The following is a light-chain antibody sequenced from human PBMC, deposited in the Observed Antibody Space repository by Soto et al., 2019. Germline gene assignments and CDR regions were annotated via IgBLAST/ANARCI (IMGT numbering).Light chain of an antibody. V-gene: IGLV2-14*01. CDR2: DVS. J-gene: IGLJ1*01. CDR3: SSYTSSSTLGV. Sequence: QSVLTQPTSVSVSPGQSITISCTGTSSDVGGYNYVSWYQQHPGKASTLMIYDVSNRPSGVSNRFSGSKSGNTASLTISGLQAEDEADYYCSSYTSSSTLGVFGTGTKVTVL. CDR1: SSDVGGYNY.